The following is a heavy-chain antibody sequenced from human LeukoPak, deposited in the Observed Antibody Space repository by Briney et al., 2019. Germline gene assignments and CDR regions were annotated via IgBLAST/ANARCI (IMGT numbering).Heavy chain of an antibody. J-gene: IGHJ4*02. D-gene: IGHD2-2*01. CDR2: ISGSGGST. CDR1: GFTFNSYA. Sequence: GGSLRLSCAASGFTFNSYAMSWVRQAPGKGLEWVSAISGSGGSTYYADSVKGRFTISRDNSKNTLYLQMNSLRAEDTAVYYCAKGGYCSSTSCFQYYFDYWGQGTLVTVSS. V-gene: IGHV3-23*01. CDR3: AKGGYCSSTSCFQYYFDY.